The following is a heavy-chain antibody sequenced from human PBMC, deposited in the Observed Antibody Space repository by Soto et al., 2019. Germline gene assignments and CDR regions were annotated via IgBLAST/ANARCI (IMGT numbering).Heavy chain of an antibody. Sequence: EVQLVESGGGLIQPGGSLRLSCAASGFTVSSNYMSWVRQAPGKGLEWVSVIYSGGSTYYADSVKGRFTISRDNSKNTLYLQMNSLRAEDTAVYYCQIYDVWSGYLDFDYWGQGTLVTVSS. CDR2: IYSGGST. V-gene: IGHV3-53*01. CDR3: QIYDVWSGYLDFDY. D-gene: IGHD3-3*01. J-gene: IGHJ4*02. CDR1: GFTVSSNY.